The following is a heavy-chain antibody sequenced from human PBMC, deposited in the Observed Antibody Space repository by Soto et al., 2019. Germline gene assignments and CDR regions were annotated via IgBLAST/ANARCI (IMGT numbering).Heavy chain of an antibody. Sequence: SETLSLTCTVSGGSISSGDYYWSWIRQPPGKDLEWIGYIYYSGSTYYNPSLKSRVTISLDTSKNQFSLNLSSVTAADTAVYYCARIFCSGGNCPIDYWGQGTLVTVS. D-gene: IGHD2-15*01. CDR1: GGSISSGDYY. CDR3: ARIFCSGGNCPIDY. V-gene: IGHV4-30-4*01. J-gene: IGHJ4*02. CDR2: IYYSGST.